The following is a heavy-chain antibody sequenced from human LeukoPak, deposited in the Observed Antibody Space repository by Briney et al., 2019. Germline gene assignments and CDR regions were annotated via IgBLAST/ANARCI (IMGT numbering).Heavy chain of an antibody. CDR2: INPSGGST. V-gene: IGHV1-46*01. D-gene: IGHD6-19*01. Sequence: ASVKVSCKASGYTFTSYYMHWVRQAPGQGLEWMGIINPSGGSTSYAQKFQGRVTITRDTSASTAYMELSSLRSEDTAVYYCARGNPRLDAFDIWGQGTMVTVSS. CDR3: ARGNPRLDAFDI. CDR1: GYTFTSYY. J-gene: IGHJ3*02.